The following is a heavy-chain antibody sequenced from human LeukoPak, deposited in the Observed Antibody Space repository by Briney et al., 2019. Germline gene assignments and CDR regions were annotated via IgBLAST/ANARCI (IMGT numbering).Heavy chain of an antibody. D-gene: IGHD6-6*01. CDR1: GFTFSSYW. V-gene: IGHV3-7*01. J-gene: IGHJ1*01. CDR3: ARSRYTVSSAAYSEYFQV. Sequence: PGGSLRLSCAASGFTFSSYWMSWVRQAPGKGLEWVANIKQDGSEKYYVDSVKGRFTISRDNAKNSLYLQMNSLRAEDTAVYFCARSRYTVSSAAYSEYFQVWGLGTLVTVSS. CDR2: IKQDGSEK.